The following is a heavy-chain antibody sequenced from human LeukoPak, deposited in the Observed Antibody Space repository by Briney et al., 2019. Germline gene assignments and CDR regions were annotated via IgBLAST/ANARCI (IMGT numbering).Heavy chain of an antibody. Sequence: SETLSLTCTVAGGSISSSSYYWGRIRQPPGKGLEWIGGIYYSGSTYNNTSLKSRVTISVDTSKNQFTLKLSSGTAADTAVYYCARAGMVRPHPYYFDYWGQGTLFTVSS. D-gene: IGHD3-10*01. CDR1: GGSISSSSYY. CDR3: ARAGMVRPHPYYFDY. J-gene: IGHJ4*02. CDR2: IYYSGST. V-gene: IGHV4-39*06.